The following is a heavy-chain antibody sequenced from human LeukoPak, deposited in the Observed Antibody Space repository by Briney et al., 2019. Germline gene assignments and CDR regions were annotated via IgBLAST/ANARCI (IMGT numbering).Heavy chain of an antibody. CDR3: ARDRENSSSWYYWFDP. D-gene: IGHD6-13*01. CDR2: INPNSGGT. Sequence: ASVKVSCKASGYTFTGYYMHWVRQAPGQGLEWMGWINPNSGGTNYAQKFQGWVTMTRDTSISTAYMELSRLRSDDTAVYYCARDRENSSSWYYWFDPWGQGTLVTVSS. CDR1: GYTFTGYY. J-gene: IGHJ5*02. V-gene: IGHV1-2*04.